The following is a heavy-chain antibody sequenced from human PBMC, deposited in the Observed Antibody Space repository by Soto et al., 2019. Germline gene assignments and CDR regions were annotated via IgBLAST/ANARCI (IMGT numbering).Heavy chain of an antibody. J-gene: IGHJ6*02. V-gene: IGHV1-2*02. CDR2: INPNSGGT. CDR3: ARDRVDYSSFHYGMDV. D-gene: IGHD6-6*01. Sequence: ASVKVSCKASGYTFTGYYIHWVRQAPGQGLEWMGWINPNSGGTNYAQKFQDRVTMTRDTSISTAYMELSRLRSDDSAVYYCARDRVDYSSFHYGMDVWGQGTTVTSP. CDR1: GYTFTGYY.